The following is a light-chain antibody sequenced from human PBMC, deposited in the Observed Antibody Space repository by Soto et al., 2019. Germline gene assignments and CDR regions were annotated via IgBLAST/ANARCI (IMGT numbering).Light chain of an antibody. CDR1: QNINNW. CDR3: HQYNSYPYT. Sequence: DTQMTQSPSTLSASVGDRVTITCRASQNINNWLAWYQQKPGKAPKLLIYKASSLESGVPSRFSGSGSGTEFPLPTTTLQPVDFATSYCHQYNSYPYTFAQGPKLEI. V-gene: IGKV1-5*03. J-gene: IGKJ2*01. CDR2: KAS.